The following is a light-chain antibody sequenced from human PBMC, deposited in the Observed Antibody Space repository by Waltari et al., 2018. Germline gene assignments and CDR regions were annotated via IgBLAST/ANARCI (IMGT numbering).Light chain of an antibody. V-gene: IGKV3-15*01. Sequence: EIVMTQSPATLSFSPGDRATLSSRASQSVRSNLGWYQQKPGQAPRLLIYGAFTRATGIPARFSGSGSGTEFTLTISSLQSEDFAVYYCQQYDNWSALTFGGGTKVEIK. CDR1: QSVRSN. CDR2: GAF. CDR3: QQYDNWSALT. J-gene: IGKJ4*01.